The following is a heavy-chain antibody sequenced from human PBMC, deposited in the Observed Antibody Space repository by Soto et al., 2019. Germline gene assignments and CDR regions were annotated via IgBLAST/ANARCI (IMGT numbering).Heavy chain of an antibody. CDR2: INPNGGVT. CDR1: GDTFNDYY. D-gene: IGHD5-12*01. CDR3: ARESGGATATLDYYYFYMDV. J-gene: IGHJ6*03. Sequence: QVQLVQSGAEVKKPGASVTVSCRSSGDTFNDYYIHWGRQAPGQGLEWMGWINPNGGVTKYAQKFQGWVIMTRDTSIRTVYMQLSRLRSDDTAVYYCARESGGATATLDYYYFYMDVWGTGTTVTVSS. V-gene: IGHV1-2*04.